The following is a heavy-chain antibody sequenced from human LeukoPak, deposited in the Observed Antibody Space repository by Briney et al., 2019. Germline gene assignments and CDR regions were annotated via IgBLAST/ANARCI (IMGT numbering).Heavy chain of an antibody. Sequence: PGRSLRLSCTASGFTFGDYAMSWVRQAPWEGLEWVGFIRSKAYGGTTEYAASVKGRFTISRDDSKSIAYLQMNSLKTEDTAVYYCTRVGSSSSFDYWGQGTLVTVSS. J-gene: IGHJ4*02. V-gene: IGHV3-49*04. D-gene: IGHD6-6*01. CDR1: GFTFGDYA. CDR2: IRSKAYGGTT. CDR3: TRVGSSSSFDY.